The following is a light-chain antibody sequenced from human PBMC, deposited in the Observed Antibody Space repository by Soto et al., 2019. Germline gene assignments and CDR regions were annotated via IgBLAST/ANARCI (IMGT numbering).Light chain of an antibody. Sequence: EIVLTQSPGTLSLSPGERATLSCRASQSISSRYLAWYQQKPGQAPRLLMYGVSSRATGNPDRFSGSGSGTDFTLAISRLEPEDFAVYHCQQYDSSPTFGQGTKVDI. CDR2: GVS. J-gene: IGKJ1*01. CDR3: QQYDSSPT. V-gene: IGKV3-20*01. CDR1: QSISSRY.